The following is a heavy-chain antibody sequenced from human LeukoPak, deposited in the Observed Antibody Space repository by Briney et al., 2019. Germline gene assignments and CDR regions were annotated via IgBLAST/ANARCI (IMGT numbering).Heavy chain of an antibody. CDR3: AGSGDYYFDY. CDR1: GYSIGSGYY. J-gene: IGHJ4*02. Sequence: SETLSLTCTVSGYSIGSGYYWGWIRQSSGKGLEWIESIYHSGTTYYNPSLMSRVTISVDTSKNQFSLKLSFVTATDTAVYYCAGSGDYYFDYWGQGTLVTVSS. V-gene: IGHV4-38-2*02. CDR2: IYHSGTT. D-gene: IGHD2-21*02.